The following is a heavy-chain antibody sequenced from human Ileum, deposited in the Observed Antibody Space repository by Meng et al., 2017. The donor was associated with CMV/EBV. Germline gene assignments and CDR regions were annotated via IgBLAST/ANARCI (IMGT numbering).Heavy chain of an antibody. V-gene: IGHV4-39*07. Sequence: GSHYWAWIRQPPGKGLEWIGSVYYNGSTYYKPSLKSRVTVSVDTSKSQFSLKLISVTAADTASYYCARGRIPFLRGVIMGGTFFDYWGQGTLVHRLL. CDR3: ARGRIPFLRGVIMGGTFFDY. CDR1: GSHY. D-gene: IGHD3-10*01. J-gene: IGHJ4*02. CDR2: VYYNGST.